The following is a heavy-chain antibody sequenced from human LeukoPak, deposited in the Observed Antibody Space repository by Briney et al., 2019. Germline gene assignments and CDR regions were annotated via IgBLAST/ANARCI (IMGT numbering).Heavy chain of an antibody. Sequence: SETLSLTCTVSGGSISSYYWSWIRQPPGKGLEWIGYIYYSGSTNYNPSLKSRVTISGDTSKNQFSLKLSSVTAADTAVYYCARVRDGYNYYYYYYMDVWGKGTTVTVSS. CDR3: ARVRDGYNYYYYYYMDV. J-gene: IGHJ6*03. CDR1: GGSISSYY. D-gene: IGHD5-24*01. CDR2: IYYSGST. V-gene: IGHV4-59*01.